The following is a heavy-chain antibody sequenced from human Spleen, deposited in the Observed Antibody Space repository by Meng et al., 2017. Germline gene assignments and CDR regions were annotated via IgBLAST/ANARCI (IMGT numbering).Heavy chain of an antibody. CDR2: INHSGST. CDR1: GGSFSGYY. V-gene: IGHV4-34*01. D-gene: IGHD4-11*01. Sequence: HVQLRQWGAGLLKPSETLSLTCAVYGGSFSGYYGSWIRQPPGKGLEWIGEINHSGSTNYNPSLKSRVTISVDTSKNQFSLKLSSVTAADTAVYYCARGPTTMAHDFDYWGQGTLVTVSS. J-gene: IGHJ4*02. CDR3: ARGPTTMAHDFDY.